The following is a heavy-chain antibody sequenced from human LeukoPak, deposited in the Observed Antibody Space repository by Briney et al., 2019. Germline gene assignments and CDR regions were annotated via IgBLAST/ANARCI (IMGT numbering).Heavy chain of an antibody. J-gene: IGHJ4*02. Sequence: SETLSLTCAVYGGSFSGYYWSWIRQPPGKGLEWIGEINHSGSTNYNPSLKSRVTISVDTSKNQFSLKLSSVTAADTAVYYCASLYCGGDCYYVYWGQGTLVTVSS. CDR3: ASLYCGGDCYYVY. CDR1: GGSFSGYY. V-gene: IGHV4-34*01. D-gene: IGHD2-21*02. CDR2: INHSGST.